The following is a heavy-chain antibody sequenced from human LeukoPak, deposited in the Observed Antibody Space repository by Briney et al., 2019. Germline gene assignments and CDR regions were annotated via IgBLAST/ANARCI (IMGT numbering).Heavy chain of an antibody. CDR2: ISGSGGST. CDR3: AKGGRYQLLSMLFFDY. V-gene: IGHV3-23*01. J-gene: IGHJ4*02. Sequence: GGSLRLSCAASGFTFSSYAMSWVRQAPGKGLEWVSAISGSGGSTYYADSVKGRFTISRDNSKNTLYLQMNSLRAEDTAVYYRAKGGRYQLLSMLFFDYWGQGTLVTVSS. D-gene: IGHD2-2*01. CDR1: GFTFSSYA.